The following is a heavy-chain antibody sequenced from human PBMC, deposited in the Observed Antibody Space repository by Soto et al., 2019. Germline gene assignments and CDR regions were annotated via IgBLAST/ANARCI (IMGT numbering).Heavy chain of an antibody. V-gene: IGHV4-39*01. J-gene: IGHJ5*02. Sequence: SETLSLTCTVSGGSISSSSYYWGWIRQPPGKGLEWIGSIYYSGSTYYNPSLKSRVTISVDTSKNQFSLKLSSVTAADTAVYYCAILAKRYYYDSSGSPAPHPSWGQGTLVTVSS. CDR1: GGSISSSSYY. CDR3: AILAKRYYYDSSGSPAPHPS. CDR2: IYYSGST. D-gene: IGHD3-22*01.